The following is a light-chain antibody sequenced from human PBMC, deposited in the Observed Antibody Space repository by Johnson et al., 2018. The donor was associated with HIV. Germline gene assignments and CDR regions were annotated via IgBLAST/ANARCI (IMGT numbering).Light chain of an antibody. J-gene: IGLJ1*01. CDR1: SSNIGNHY. Sequence: QSVLTQPPSVSAAPGQKVTISCSGSSSNIGNHYVSWYQHLPGTAPKLLIFENNKRPSGIPDRFSGSKYGTSATLGITGLQTGDEADYYCGTWDSSLSAYVFGTGTKVTVL. CDR2: ENN. V-gene: IGLV1-51*02. CDR3: GTWDSSLSAYV.